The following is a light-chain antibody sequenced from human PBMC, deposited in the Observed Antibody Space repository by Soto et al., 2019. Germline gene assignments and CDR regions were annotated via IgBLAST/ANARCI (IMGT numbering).Light chain of an antibody. Sequence: QSVLTQPASVSGSPGQSITILCTGSSSDIDSYNYVSWYQQHPGKAPKLIIYEVSSRPSGVSNRFSGSKSGNTASLTISGLQAEDEADYYCSSYTSSTTLEVFGTGNKLTVL. J-gene: IGLJ1*01. CDR1: SSDIDSYNY. CDR2: EVS. CDR3: SSYTSSTTLEV. V-gene: IGLV2-14*01.